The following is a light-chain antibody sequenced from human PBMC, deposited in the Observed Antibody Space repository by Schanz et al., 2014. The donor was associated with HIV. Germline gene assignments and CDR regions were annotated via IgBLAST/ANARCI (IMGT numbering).Light chain of an antibody. CDR1: QSVSSN. J-gene: IGKJ4*01. Sequence: EIVMTQSPATLSVSPGERATLSCRASQSVSSNVAWYQQKPGQPPSLLIYGASTRATGIPVRFSGSGSGTEFTLTISSLQSEDFAVYYCQQYNNWPPLTFGGGTKVEIK. CDR3: QQYNNWPPLT. V-gene: IGKV3-15*01. CDR2: GAS.